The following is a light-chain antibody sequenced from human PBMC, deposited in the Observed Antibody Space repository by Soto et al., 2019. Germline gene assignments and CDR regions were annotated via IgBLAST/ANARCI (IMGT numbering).Light chain of an antibody. CDR1: QTVSNN. Sequence: EIVMTQYPATLSVSPGERATLSCRASQTVSNNLAWYQQKPGQAPRLLFYSSSTRATGVPARFSGSRSGTDFTLTISSLQSEDFAVYYCQQYNSWPITFGGGTKVETK. V-gene: IGKV3-15*01. CDR3: QQYNSWPIT. J-gene: IGKJ4*01. CDR2: SSS.